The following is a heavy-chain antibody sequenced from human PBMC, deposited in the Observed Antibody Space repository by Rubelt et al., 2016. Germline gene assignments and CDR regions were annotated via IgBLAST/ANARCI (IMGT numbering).Heavy chain of an antibody. CDR3: ARVGRGGYTGYDRRTNDY. CDR2: ISYDGSNK. CDR1: GLTFSSSA. V-gene: IGHV3-30*04. J-gene: IGHJ4*02. Sequence: GLTFSSSAMHWVRQAPDKGLEWLAVISYDGSNKYYADSVKGRFTISRDNSKNTLYLQMNSLRAEDTAVYYCARVGRGGYTGYDRRTNDYWGQGTLVTVSS. D-gene: IGHD5-12*01.